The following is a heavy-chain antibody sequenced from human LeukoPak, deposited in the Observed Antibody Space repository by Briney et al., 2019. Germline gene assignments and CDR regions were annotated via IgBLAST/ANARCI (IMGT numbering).Heavy chain of an antibody. CDR3: ARTSRHFYGSGSNLTPWPADMDV. V-gene: IGHV4-59*01. D-gene: IGHD3-10*01. J-gene: IGHJ6*02. Sequence: PSETLSLTCTVSGGSINSYYWTWIRQPPGKGLECIGYIYYSGSTHYNPSLNSRVTISMDTSKNHFSLKLSSVTAADTAIYYCARTSRHFYGSGSNLTPWPADMDVWGQGTKVTVSS. CDR1: GGSINSYY. CDR2: IYYSGST.